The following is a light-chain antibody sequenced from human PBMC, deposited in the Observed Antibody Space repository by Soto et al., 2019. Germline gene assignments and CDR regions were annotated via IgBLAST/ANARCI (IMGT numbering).Light chain of an antibody. J-gene: IGKJ1*01. CDR2: LGS. CDR1: QSLLHPKGYYS. V-gene: IGKV2-28*01. Sequence: EIVLTQSPLSLPVTPGEPASISCRTSQSLLHPKGYYSLDWYMQKPGQSPQLLIYLGSGRASGDHARFSGSGSGTDCTLEISSVEADDVGVYYCMQALQIPPTFGQGTTVEIK. CDR3: MQALQIPPT.